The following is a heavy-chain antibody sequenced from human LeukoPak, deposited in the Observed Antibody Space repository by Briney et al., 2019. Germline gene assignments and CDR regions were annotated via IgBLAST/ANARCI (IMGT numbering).Heavy chain of an antibody. V-gene: IGHV3-21*01. J-gene: IGHJ4*02. D-gene: IGHD4-23*01. CDR1: GFIFSSFT. Sequence: GGSLRLSCTTSGFIFSSFTVNWVRQAPGKGLEWISSISSSSTYIYYADSVKGRFTVSRDNAKNSLYLQMNSLGADDTAVYYCARDGYGANSADYWGQGTLVTVSS. CDR2: ISSSSTYI. CDR3: ARDGYGANSADY.